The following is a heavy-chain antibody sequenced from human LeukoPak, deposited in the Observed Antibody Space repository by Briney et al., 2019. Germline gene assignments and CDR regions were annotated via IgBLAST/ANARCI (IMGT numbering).Heavy chain of an antibody. J-gene: IGHJ4*02. CDR1: GGTFNNYA. Sequence: GSSVKVSCKASGGTFNNYAISWVRQAPGQGLEWMGGIIPIFDTTNYAQKFQGRVTITADESTRTAYMDLSTLRSEDTAVYYCARVGSEMATISYYFDYWGQGTLVTVSS. CDR3: ARVGSEMATISYYFDY. CDR2: IIPIFDTT. V-gene: IGHV1-69*01. D-gene: IGHD5-24*01.